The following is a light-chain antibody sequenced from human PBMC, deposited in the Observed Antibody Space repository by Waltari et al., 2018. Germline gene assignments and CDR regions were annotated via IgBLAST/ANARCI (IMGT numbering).Light chain of an antibody. J-gene: IGKJ2*01. Sequence: EIVMTQSPATLSVSPGERATLSCRASPSVSSNLAWYQQKPGQAPRLLIYGASTRATGIPARFSGSGSGTEFTLTISSMQSEDFAVYYCQQYNNWPTTFGQGTKLEIK. CDR2: GAS. CDR1: PSVSSN. CDR3: QQYNNWPTT. V-gene: IGKV3-15*01.